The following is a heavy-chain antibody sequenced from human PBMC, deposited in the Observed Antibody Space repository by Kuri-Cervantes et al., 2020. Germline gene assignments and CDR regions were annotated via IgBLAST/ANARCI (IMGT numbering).Heavy chain of an antibody. Sequence: GGSLRLSCAASGFTFSSYSMNWVRQAPGKGLGWVSSISSSSYIYYADSVKGRFTISRDNAKNSLYLQMNSLRAEDTAVYYCARESWTIFGVVTKGYYFDYWGQGTLVTVSS. CDR2: ISSSSYI. CDR1: GFTFSSYS. D-gene: IGHD3-3*01. CDR3: ARESWTIFGVVTKGYYFDY. J-gene: IGHJ4*02. V-gene: IGHV3-21*01.